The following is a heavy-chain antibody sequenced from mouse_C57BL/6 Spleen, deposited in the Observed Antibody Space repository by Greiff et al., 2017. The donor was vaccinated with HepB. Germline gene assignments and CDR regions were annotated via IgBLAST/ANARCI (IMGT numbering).Heavy chain of an antibody. CDR1: GYTFTSYW. CDR3: ARVEVYSNYFDY. D-gene: IGHD2-5*01. Sequence: QVHVKQPGTELVKPGASVKLSCKASGYTFTSYWMHWVKQRPGQGLEWIGNINPSNGGTNYNEKFKSKATLTVDKSSSTAYMQLSSLTSEDSAVYYCARVEVYSNYFDYWGQGTTLTVSS. V-gene: IGHV1-53*01. J-gene: IGHJ2*01. CDR2: INPSNGGT.